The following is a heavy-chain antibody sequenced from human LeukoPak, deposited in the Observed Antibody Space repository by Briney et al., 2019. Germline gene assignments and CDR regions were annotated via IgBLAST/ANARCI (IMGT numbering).Heavy chain of an antibody. CDR1: GYTFTSYY. CDR2: INPSGGST. V-gene: IGHV1-46*01. CDR3: ARVGRVTMIVRDAFDI. Sequence: GASVKVSCKASGYTFTSYYMHWVRQAPGQGLEWMGIINPSGGSTSYARKFQGRVTMTRDTSTSTVYMELSSLRSEDTAVYYCARVGRVTMIVRDAFDIWGQGTMVTVSS. D-gene: IGHD3-22*01. J-gene: IGHJ3*02.